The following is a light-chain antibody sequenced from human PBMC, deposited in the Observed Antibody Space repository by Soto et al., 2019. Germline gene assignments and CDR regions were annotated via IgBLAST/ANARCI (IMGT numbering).Light chain of an antibody. V-gene: IGLV1-44*01. CDR3: EVWDDTLNGPV. CDR2: SKN. CDR1: ISNIGTNI. J-gene: IGLJ2*01. Sequence: QSVLTQPPSASGTPGQTVTISCSGSISNIGTNIVNWYRHLPGTAPKLLIYSKNLRPSGVPARFSGSTSGTSASLAISGLQSEDEGDYYCEVWDDTLNGPVFGGGTKLTVL.